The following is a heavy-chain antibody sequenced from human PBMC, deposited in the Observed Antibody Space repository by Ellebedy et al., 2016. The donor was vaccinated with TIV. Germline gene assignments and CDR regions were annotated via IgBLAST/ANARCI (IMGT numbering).Heavy chain of an antibody. J-gene: IGHJ4*02. CDR3: ATGMGTYSSSSGNY. Sequence: SETLSLTXVVSHGSVSSLNWWSWVRQPPGKGLEWIGEIHHSGSANYSPSLKRRVTMSVDKSRNHFSLTLNSVTAADTAVYYCATGMGTYSSSSGNYWGQGTLVTVSS. D-gene: IGHD6-6*01. CDR2: IHHSGSA. CDR1: HGSVSSLNW. V-gene: IGHV4/OR15-8*01.